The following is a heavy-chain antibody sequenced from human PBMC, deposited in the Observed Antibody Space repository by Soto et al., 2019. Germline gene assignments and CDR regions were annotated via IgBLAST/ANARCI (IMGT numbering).Heavy chain of an antibody. CDR1: GGSISSSSYY. J-gene: IGHJ6*03. D-gene: IGHD4-17*01. CDR2: IYYSGST. Sequence: SETLSLTCTVSGGSISSSSYYWGWIRQPPGKGLEWIGSIYYSGSTYYNPSLKSRVTISVDTSKNQFSLKLSSVTAADTAVYYCSLTDTTVTGGYYYYYYMDVWGKGTTVTVSS. CDR3: SLTDTTVTGGYYYYYYMDV. V-gene: IGHV4-39*01.